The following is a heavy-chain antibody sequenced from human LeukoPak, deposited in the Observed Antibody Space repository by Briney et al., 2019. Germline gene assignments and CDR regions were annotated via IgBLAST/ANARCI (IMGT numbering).Heavy chain of an antibody. Sequence: KSSDTLSLTCTVSSYPVISIYRLGWIRQPPGKGLQWIGHIYDSGSSHYNPSLKSRVTMSVDTVKNQFSLSLRSVSAGDTGAYFCVRLSGSSGYVDHWGQGIPVTVSS. CDR3: VRLSGSSGYVDH. D-gene: IGHD2-15*01. J-gene: IGHJ4*02. CDR2: IYDSGSS. V-gene: IGHV4-28*01. CDR1: SYPVISIYR.